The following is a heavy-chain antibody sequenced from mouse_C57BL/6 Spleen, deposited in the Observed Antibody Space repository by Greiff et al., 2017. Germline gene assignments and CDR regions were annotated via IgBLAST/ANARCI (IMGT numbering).Heavy chain of an antibody. Sequence: QVQLQQSGAELVRPGASVTLSCKASGYTFTDYEMHWVKQTPVHGLEWIGAIDPETGGTAYNQKFKGKAILTADKSSSTAYMELRSLTSEDSAVYYCTRRINWDVGGYWGQGTSVTVSS. J-gene: IGHJ4*01. CDR2: IDPETGGT. V-gene: IGHV1-15*01. CDR3: TRRINWDVGGY. D-gene: IGHD4-1*01. CDR1: GYTFTDYE.